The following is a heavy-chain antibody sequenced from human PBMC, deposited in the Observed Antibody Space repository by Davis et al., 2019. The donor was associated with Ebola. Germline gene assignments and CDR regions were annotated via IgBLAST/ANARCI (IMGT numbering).Heavy chain of an antibody. D-gene: IGHD2-2*01. CDR2: IWYDGSNK. Sequence: GESLKISCTASGFPFSTYAMSWVRQAPGKGLEWVAVIWYDGSNKYYADSVKGRFTISRDNSKNTLYLQMNSLRAEDTAVYYCARGDIVVVPAAIHHYYYYGMDVWGQGTTVTVSS. V-gene: IGHV3-33*08. J-gene: IGHJ6*02. CDR1: GFPFSTYA. CDR3: ARGDIVVVPAAIHHYYYYGMDV.